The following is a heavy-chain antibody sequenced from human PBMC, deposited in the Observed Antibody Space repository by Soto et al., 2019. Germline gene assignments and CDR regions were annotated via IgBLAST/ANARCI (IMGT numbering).Heavy chain of an antibody. D-gene: IGHD6-19*01. CDR2: IWYDGSNK. Sequence: QVQLVESGGGVVQPGRSLRLSCAASGFTFSSYGMHWVRQAPGKGLEWVAVIWYDGSNKYYADSVKGRFTISRDNSKNTLYLQMNGLRAEDTAVYYCGRDRYSSAWYDLDYWGQGTLVTVSS. J-gene: IGHJ4*02. CDR3: GRDRYSSAWYDLDY. V-gene: IGHV3-33*01. CDR1: GFTFSSYG.